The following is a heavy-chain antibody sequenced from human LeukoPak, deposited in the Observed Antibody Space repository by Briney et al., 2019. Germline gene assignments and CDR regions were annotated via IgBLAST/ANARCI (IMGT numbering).Heavy chain of an antibody. CDR2: IRYDGSNK. Sequence: GGSLRLSCAAPGFTLSSYGMHWVRQAPGKGLEWVAFIRYDGSNKYYADSVKGRFTISRDNSKNTLYLQMNSLRPEDTAVYYCAKDSKRWNTYYYEAGSYYFDYWGQGTRVTVSS. D-gene: IGHD3-10*01. V-gene: IGHV3-30*02. CDR1: GFTLSSYG. J-gene: IGHJ4*02. CDR3: AKDSKRWNTYYYEAGSYYFDY.